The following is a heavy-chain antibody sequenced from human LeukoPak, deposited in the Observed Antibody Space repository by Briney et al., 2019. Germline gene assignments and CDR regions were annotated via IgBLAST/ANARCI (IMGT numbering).Heavy chain of an antibody. CDR3: AREQGSGWYSDAFDI. V-gene: IGHV4-4*07. J-gene: IGHJ3*02. CDR1: GGSISSYY. D-gene: IGHD6-19*01. CDR2: IYTSGST. Sequence: PSETLSLTCTVSGGSISSYYWSWIRQPAGKGLEWIGRIYTSGSTNYNPSLKSRVTMSVDTSKNQFSLKLSPVTAADTAVYYCAREQGSGWYSDAFDIWGQGTMVTVSS.